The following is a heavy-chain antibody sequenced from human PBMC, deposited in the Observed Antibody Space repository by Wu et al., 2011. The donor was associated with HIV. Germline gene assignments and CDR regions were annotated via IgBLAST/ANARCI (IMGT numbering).Heavy chain of an antibody. CDR3: ATGPLKDRVPFDY. CDR2: ISAYNGDT. V-gene: IGHV1-18*01. CDR1: GYTFTSYG. J-gene: IGHJ4*02. D-gene: IGHD2-15*01. Sequence: QVQLVQTGAEVKKPGASVKVSCKTSGYTFTSYGINWVRQAPGQGLEWMGWISAYNGDTDYAQKFQGRVTMTTDTSTSTTYMELRSLRSDDTAVYYCATGPLKDRVPFDYWGQGTLVTVSS.